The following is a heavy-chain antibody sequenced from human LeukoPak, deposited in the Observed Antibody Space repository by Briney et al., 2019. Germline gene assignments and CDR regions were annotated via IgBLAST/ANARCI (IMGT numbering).Heavy chain of an antibody. CDR1: GGTFSNDA. CDR2: VIPFLGMT. V-gene: IGHV1-69*04. J-gene: IGHJ4*02. D-gene: IGHD3/OR15-3a*01. CDR3: ARGPSSDLRTGFFFGYFDD. Sequence: ASVKVSCKASGGTFSNDAVSWVRQAPGEGLKWMGRVIPFLGMTNYAHNFQGRVTITADQDTQTAYMELRSLRSEDTAVHFCARGPSSDLRTGFFFGYFDDWGQGTLITVSS.